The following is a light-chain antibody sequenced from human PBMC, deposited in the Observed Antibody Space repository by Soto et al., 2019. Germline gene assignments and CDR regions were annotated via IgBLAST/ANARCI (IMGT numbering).Light chain of an antibody. CDR2: DAS. CDR1: QHISDF. CDR3: KLNANPPPP. J-gene: IGKJ3*01. Sequence: DIQMTQSPSSLSASVGDRITLTCQASQHISDFLIWYQQKPGKAPKLLIYDASYLETGVPSRFSGSGSGTNFPPTITRCRLKNMEKYYGKLNANPPPPFAPGTKV. V-gene: IGKV1-33*01.